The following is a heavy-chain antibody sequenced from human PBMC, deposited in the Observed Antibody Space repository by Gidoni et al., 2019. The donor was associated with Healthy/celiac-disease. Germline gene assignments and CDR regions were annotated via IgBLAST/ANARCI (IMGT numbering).Heavy chain of an antibody. CDR2: DDKDP. Sequence: DDKDPIYAQKFQGRVTMTEDTSTDTAYMELSSLRSEDTAVYYCATPIVVVRKDHYYYGMDVWDQGTTVTVSS. D-gene: IGHD3-22*01. V-gene: IGHV1-24*01. CDR3: ATPIVVVRKDHYYYGMDV. J-gene: IGHJ6*02.